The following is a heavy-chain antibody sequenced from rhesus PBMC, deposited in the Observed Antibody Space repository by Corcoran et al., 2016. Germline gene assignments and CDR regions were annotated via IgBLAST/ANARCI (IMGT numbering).Heavy chain of an antibody. D-gene: IGHD5-24*01. Sequence: QVQLQESGPGLVKPSETLSLTCAVSGYSISSSYWSWVRQAPGKGREWIGYIYGSGSSTNYNPSLQSRVTLSVDTSKNQLSLKLSSVTAADTAVYYCARGYSGYSSRYFDYWGRGVLVTVSS. CDR2: IYGSGSST. CDR1: GYSISSSY. CDR3: ARGYSGYSSRYFDY. J-gene: IGHJ4*01. V-gene: IGHV4S11*01.